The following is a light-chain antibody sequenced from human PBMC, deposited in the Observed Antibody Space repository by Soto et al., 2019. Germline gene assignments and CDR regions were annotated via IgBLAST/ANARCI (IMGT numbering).Light chain of an antibody. Sequence: IQLTQSPSSLSASVGDRVTITCRASQGISSYLGWYQQKPGKAPKLLIYGASTLQSGVPSRFSGSGSGTELTITICSLQPDDFATYYCQQYNSYSRTFGQGTKVDIK. J-gene: IGKJ1*01. CDR1: QGISSY. CDR2: GAS. V-gene: IGKV1-9*01. CDR3: QQYNSYSRT.